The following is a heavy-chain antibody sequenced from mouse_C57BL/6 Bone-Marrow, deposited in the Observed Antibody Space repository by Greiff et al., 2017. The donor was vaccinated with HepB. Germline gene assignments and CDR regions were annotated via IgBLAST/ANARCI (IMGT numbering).Heavy chain of an antibody. CDR3: ARSDYGSSYLAWFAY. CDR2: IYPGSGST. V-gene: IGHV1-55*01. J-gene: IGHJ3*01. CDR1: GYTFTSYW. D-gene: IGHD1-1*01. Sequence: QVQLQQPGAELVKPGASVKMSCKASGYTFTSYWITWVKQRPGQGLEWIGDIYPGSGSTNYNEKFKSKATLTVDTSSSTAYMQLSSLTSEDSAVYYCARSDYGSSYLAWFAYWGQGTLVTVSA.